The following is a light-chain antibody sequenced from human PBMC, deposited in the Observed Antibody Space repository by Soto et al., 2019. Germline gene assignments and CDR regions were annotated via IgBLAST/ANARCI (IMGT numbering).Light chain of an antibody. Sequence: QLTQSPSFLSASVGDRVTITCRASQGISSYLAWYQQKPGKAPKLLIYAASISQSGVPSRFSGRGSGTELTLAISGLQPVYFATYFCQQLTSYFTFGPGTKVDIK. V-gene: IGKV1-9*01. CDR1: QGISSY. CDR3: QQLTSYFT. CDR2: AAS. J-gene: IGKJ3*01.